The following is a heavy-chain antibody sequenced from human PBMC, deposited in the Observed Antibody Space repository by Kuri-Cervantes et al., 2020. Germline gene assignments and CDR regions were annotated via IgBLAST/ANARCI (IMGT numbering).Heavy chain of an antibody. Sequence: GESLKISCAASGFTFSSHDMHWVRQATGKGLEWVSAIGTAGDTWYPGSVKGRFTISRDNAKNSLYLQMNSLRAEDTAVYYCARDSYSSSWYLPTLFDYWGQGTLVTVSS. CDR2: IGTAGDT. J-gene: IGHJ4*02. CDR3: ARDSYSSSWYLPTLFDY. D-gene: IGHD6-13*01. V-gene: IGHV3-13*01. CDR1: GFTFSSHD.